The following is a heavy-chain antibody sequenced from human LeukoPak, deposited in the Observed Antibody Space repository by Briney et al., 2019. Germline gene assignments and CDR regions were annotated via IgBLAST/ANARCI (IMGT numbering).Heavy chain of an antibody. CDR3: ARYLNSGPEDC. Sequence: GGSLRLSCAATGFTFSNYWMSWFRQAPGKGLEWVANIKYDGREKQYVDSVKGRFTISRDNAKNSLFLQMNSLRAEDTAVYYRARYLNSGPEDCWGQGTLVTVSS. CDR1: GFTFSNYW. J-gene: IGHJ4*02. CDR2: IKYDGREK. V-gene: IGHV3-7*01. D-gene: IGHD1-26*01.